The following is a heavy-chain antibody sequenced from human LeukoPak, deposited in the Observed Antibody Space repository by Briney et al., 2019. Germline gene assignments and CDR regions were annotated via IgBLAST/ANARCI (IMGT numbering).Heavy chain of an antibody. J-gene: IGHJ4*02. V-gene: IGHV1-18*01. CDR2: ISAYNGNT. D-gene: IGHD1-26*01. CDR1: GYIFTNYG. CDR3: ARAGYSRFVDDLDY. Sequence: SVKVSCKASGYIFTNYGINWVRQAPGQGLEWMGWISAYNGNTKYTQKLQDRVTMTTDTSTSTAYMELKTLRPDDTAVYFCARAGYSRFVDDLDYWGQGTLVTVSS.